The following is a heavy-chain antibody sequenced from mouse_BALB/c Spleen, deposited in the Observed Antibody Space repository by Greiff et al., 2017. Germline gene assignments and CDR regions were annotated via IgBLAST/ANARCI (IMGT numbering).Heavy chain of an antibody. Sequence: VKLMESGPGLVAPSQSLSITCTVSGFSLTSYGVHWVRQPPGKGLEWLGVIWAGGSTNYNSALMSRLSISKDNSKSQVFLKMNSLQTDDTAMYYCARVPFGGSSWFAYWGQGTLVTVSA. CDR1: GFSLTSYG. J-gene: IGHJ3*01. CDR2: IWAGGST. D-gene: IGHD1-1*01. V-gene: IGHV2-9*02. CDR3: ARVPFGGSSWFAY.